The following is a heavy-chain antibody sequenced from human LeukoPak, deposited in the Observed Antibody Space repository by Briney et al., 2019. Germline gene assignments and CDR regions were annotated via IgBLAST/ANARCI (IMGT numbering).Heavy chain of an antibody. J-gene: IGHJ6*03. CDR3: AGPDRRKRQRISYYYYYMDV. CDR2: INPSGGST. D-gene: IGHD1-14*01. Sequence: GSVKVSCKASGYTFTSYYMHWVRQAPGQGLEWMGIINPSGGSTSYAQKLQGRVTITRDMSTSTVYMELSSLRSEDTAVYYCAGPDRRKRQRISYYYYYMDVWGKGTTVTVSS. CDR1: GYTFTSYY. V-gene: IGHV1-46*01.